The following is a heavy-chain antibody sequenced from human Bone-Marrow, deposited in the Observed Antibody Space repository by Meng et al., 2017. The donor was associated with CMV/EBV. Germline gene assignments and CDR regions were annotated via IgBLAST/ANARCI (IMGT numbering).Heavy chain of an antibody. V-gene: IGHV1-18*01. CDR3: AIDTEMAAALSIDY. Sequence: ASVKVSCKASGYTFTSYGISWVRQAPGQGLEWMGWISAYNGNTNYAQKLQGRVTMTTDTSTSTAYMELRSLRSDDTAVYYCAIDTEMAAALSIDYWGQGTLVTVSS. CDR2: ISAYNGNT. CDR1: GYTFTSYG. D-gene: IGHD5-24*01. J-gene: IGHJ4*02.